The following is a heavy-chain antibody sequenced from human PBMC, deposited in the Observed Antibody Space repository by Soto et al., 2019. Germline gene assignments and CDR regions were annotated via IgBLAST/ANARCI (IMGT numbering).Heavy chain of an antibody. J-gene: IGHJ6*02. V-gene: IGHV1-69*13. D-gene: IGHD3-10*01. Sequence: GASVKVSCKASGGTFSSYAISWVRQAPGQGLEWMGGIIPIFGTANYAQKFQGRVTITADGSTSTAYMELSSLRSEDTAVYYCARERAHYGSGSYGHYYYGMDVWGQGTTVTVSS. CDR3: ARERAHYGSGSYGHYYYGMDV. CDR1: GGTFSSYA. CDR2: IIPIFGTA.